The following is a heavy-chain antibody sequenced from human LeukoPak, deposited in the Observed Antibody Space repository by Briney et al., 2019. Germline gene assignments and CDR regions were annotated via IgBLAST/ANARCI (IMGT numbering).Heavy chain of an antibody. CDR1: GFTFSSYD. V-gene: IGHV3-21*01. J-gene: IGHJ4*02. CDR2: ISSSSSYI. CDR3: ARGGSFFDY. Sequence: PGGSLRLSCAASGFTFSSYDMNWVRQAPGKGLEWVSSISSSSSYIYYADSVKGRFTISRDNAKNSLYLQMNSLRAEDTAVYCCARGGSFFDYWGQGTLVTVSS.